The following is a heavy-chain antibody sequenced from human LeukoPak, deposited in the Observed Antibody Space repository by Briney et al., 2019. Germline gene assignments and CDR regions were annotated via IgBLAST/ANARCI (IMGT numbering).Heavy chain of an antibody. CDR1: GFTFGDYA. V-gene: IGHV3-49*04. J-gene: IGHJ4*02. CDR3: TTSPLYSDFDY. D-gene: IGHD4-11*01. CDR2: IRSKAYGGTT. Sequence: GGSLRLSCTASGFTFGDYAMSWVRQAPGKGLEWVGFIRSKAYGGTTEYAASVKGRFTISRDDSKSIAYLQMNSLKTGDTAVYYCTTSPLYSDFDYWGQGTLVTVSS.